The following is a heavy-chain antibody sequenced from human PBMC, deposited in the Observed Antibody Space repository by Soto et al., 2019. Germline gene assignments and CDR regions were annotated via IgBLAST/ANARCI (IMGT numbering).Heavy chain of an antibody. V-gene: IGHV1-2*02. CDR1: GYPVTAYY. Sequence: QLHLVQSGAVVKKPGASVTVSCSASGYPVTAYYMHWVRQAPGRGLEWMGGINPATGAAKYTQTFQGRVTMTRDTSTSTVFMELSGLTSAATAVSYCARGGGVGVAGSAAFDMWGQGTLVTVSS. D-gene: IGHD3-3*01. CDR2: INPATGAA. J-gene: IGHJ3*02. CDR3: ARGGGVGVAGSAAFDM.